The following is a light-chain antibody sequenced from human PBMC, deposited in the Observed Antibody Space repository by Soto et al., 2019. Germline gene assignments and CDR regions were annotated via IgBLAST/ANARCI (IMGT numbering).Light chain of an antibody. CDR2: DVS. V-gene: IGLV2-14*01. J-gene: IGLJ2*01. CDR1: SSDVGGYNY. Sequence: QSALTQPASVSGSPGQSITISCTGTSSDVGGYNYVSWYQQHPGKAPKLMIYDVSNRPSGVSNRFSGSKSGNTASLTISGLQAEEEADYYCSSYTSSSTYVVFGGGTQVTV. CDR3: SSYTSSSTYVV.